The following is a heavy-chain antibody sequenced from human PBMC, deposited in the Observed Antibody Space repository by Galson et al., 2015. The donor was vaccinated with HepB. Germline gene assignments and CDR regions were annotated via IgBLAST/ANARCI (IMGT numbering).Heavy chain of an antibody. J-gene: IGHJ4*02. V-gene: IGHV6-1*01. CDR2: TWYRSKWYH. Sequence: CAISGDSVSSNSGAWNWIRQSPSRGLEWLGRTWYRSKWYHDYAVSVKSRITIIPDTSKSQFSLQLNSVTPEDTAVYYCASEMPDIAAAGTAYWGQGTLVTVSS. D-gene: IGHD6-25*01. CDR3: ASEMPDIAAAGTAY. CDR1: GDSVSSNSGA.